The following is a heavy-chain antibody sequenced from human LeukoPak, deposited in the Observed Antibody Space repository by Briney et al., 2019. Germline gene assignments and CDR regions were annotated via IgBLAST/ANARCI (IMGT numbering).Heavy chain of an antibody. Sequence: GGSLRLPCAASGFTVSNNYMSWVRQAPGKGLEWVSVIHSGGTTNYADSVQGRFTISRDNSKTTVYLHMNNLRAEDTAVYYCARDSDSGYGPFASWGQGTLVTVSS. J-gene: IGHJ4*02. CDR3: ARDSDSGYGPFAS. D-gene: IGHD5-12*01. V-gene: IGHV3-53*01. CDR2: IHSGGTT. CDR1: GFTVSNNY.